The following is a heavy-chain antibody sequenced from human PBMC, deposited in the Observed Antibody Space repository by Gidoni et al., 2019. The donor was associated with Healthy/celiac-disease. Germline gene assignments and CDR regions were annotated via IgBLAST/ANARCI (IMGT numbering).Heavy chain of an antibody. V-gene: IGHV3-23*01. CDR1: FRSYA. D-gene: IGHD4-17*01. J-gene: IGHJ6*02. Sequence: FRSYARSWVRQAPGKWLEWVSAISGSGGSTYYADSVKGRFTISRDNSKNTLYLQMNSLRAEDTAVYYCAKGGTTRRTGYYYYGMDVWGQVTTVTVSS. CDR2: ISGSGGST. CDR3: AKGGTTRRTGYYYYGMDV.